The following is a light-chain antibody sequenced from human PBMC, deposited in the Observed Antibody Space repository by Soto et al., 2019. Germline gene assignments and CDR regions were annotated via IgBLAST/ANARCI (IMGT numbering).Light chain of an antibody. V-gene: IGLV2-14*03. CDR3: SSYTSSSTVI. CDR2: DVN. Sequence: QSVLTQPASVSGSPGQSITISCTGTSSDVGGYNYVSWYQQHPGKAPKLMIYDVNNRSSGVSNRFSGSKSGNTASLTISGLQAEDEADYYCSSYTSSSTVIFGGGTKLTVL. CDR1: SSDVGGYNY. J-gene: IGLJ2*01.